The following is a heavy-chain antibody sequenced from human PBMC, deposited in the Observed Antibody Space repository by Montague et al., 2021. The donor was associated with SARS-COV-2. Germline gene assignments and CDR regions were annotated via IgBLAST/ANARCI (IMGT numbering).Heavy chain of an antibody. Sequence: SETLSLTCTVSSGSISSYYWSWIRQPPGKGLEWIGYIYYSWSTNYNPSLTIQVTISVATSKTQFSLKLSSVTAAATAVYYCARTPGQIAGDALDIWGKGTMVTVSS. CDR1: SGSISSYY. D-gene: IGHD2-21*01. CDR2: IYYSWST. J-gene: IGHJ3*02. CDR3: ARTPGQIAGDALDI. V-gene: IGHV4-59*01.